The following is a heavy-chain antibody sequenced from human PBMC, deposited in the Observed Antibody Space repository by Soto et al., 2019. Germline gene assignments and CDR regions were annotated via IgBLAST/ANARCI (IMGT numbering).Heavy chain of an antibody. D-gene: IGHD6-25*01. CDR2: ILFDGSNQ. J-gene: IGHJ4*02. V-gene: IGHV3-30*18. Sequence: QVQLVESGGGVVQPGTSLRLSCAASGFTFSSYGMHWVRQAPGKGLERVAIILFDGSNQYYADSVKGRFTISRDNSKNTVYLQMNGLRGEDTAVYYCAKEAFSGATSGAPFDYWGQGTLVTVSS. CDR3: AKEAFSGATSGAPFDY. CDR1: GFTFSSYG.